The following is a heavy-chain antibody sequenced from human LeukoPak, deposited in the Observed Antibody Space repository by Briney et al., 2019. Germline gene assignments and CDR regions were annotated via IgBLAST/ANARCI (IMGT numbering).Heavy chain of an antibody. Sequence: GGSLSLSCAASGFTFSSYSMNWVRQAPEKGLEWVSYISSSSSTIYYADSVKGRFTISRDNAKNSLYLQMNSLRDEDTAVYYCEVVIPDFDYRGQGTLVTVSS. CDR2: ISSSSSTI. V-gene: IGHV3-48*02. D-gene: IGHD3-22*01. CDR3: EVVIPDFDY. CDR1: GFTFSSYS. J-gene: IGHJ4*02.